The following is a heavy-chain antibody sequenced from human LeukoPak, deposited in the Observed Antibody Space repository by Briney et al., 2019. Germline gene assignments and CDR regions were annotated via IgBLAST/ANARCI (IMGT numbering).Heavy chain of an antibody. CDR3: ARLSAVAGLDYMDV. CDR1: GYSFTSYW. CDR2: IYPGDSTT. V-gene: IGHV5-51*01. D-gene: IGHD6-13*01. J-gene: IGHJ6*03. Sequence: GESLKISCKGSGYSFTSYWIGWVRQMPGKGLECIGIIYPGDSTTKYRPSFQGQVTISVDKSIRTAYLQWNSLKASDTAIYYCARLSAVAGLDYMDVWGEGTTVTVSS.